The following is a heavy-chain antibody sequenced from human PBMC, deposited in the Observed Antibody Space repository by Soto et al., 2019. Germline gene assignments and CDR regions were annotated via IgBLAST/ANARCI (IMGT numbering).Heavy chain of an antibody. V-gene: IGHV3-74*01. CDR2: INSDGSST. CDR1: GFTFSSYW. Sequence: GGSLRLSCAASGFTFSSYWMHWVRQAPGKGLVWVSRINSDGSSTSYADSVKGRFTISRDNAKNTLYLQMNSLRAEDTAVCYCSRDLTRDSNSSLYFYYYYGMDVWGQGTTVTVSS. CDR3: SRDLTRDSNSSLYFYYYYGMDV. J-gene: IGHJ6*02. D-gene: IGHD6-6*01.